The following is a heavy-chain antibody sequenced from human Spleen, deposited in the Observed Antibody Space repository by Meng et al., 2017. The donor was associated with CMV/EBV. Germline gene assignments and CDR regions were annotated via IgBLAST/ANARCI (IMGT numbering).Heavy chain of an antibody. V-gene: IGHV3-49*04. CDR1: GFTFGDYA. Sequence: LSLTCTTSGFTFGDYAVNWVRQAPGKGLEWVGFIRSKAYSETTKYAASVKDRFSISRDDSKSIAYLQMNRLKIEDTAVYYCYTYYDFWSGYYALDHWGQGTLVTVSS. J-gene: IGHJ1*01. CDR2: IRSKAYSETT. D-gene: IGHD3-3*01. CDR3: YTYYDFWSGYYALDH.